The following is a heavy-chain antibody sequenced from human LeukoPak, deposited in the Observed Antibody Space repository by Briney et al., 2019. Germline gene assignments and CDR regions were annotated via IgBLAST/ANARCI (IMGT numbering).Heavy chain of an antibody. D-gene: IGHD2/OR15-2a*01. J-gene: IGHJ4*02. CDR1: GFTFSFYS. V-gene: IGHV3-21*01. CDR3: ARERIDLSD. Sequence: GGSLKLSCAASGFTFSFYSMHWVRQAPGKGLEWVSCISSSGNYIYYADSVKGRFIISRDNAKNSLYLQMNSLRAEDTAVYYCARERIDLSDWGQGTLVTVSS. CDR2: ISSSGNYI.